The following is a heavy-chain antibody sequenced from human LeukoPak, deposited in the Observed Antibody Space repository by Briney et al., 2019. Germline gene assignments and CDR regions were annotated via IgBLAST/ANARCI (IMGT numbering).Heavy chain of an antibody. Sequence: ASVNVSCKASGYTFTDYYLHWVRQAPGKGLEWMGWISPNSDDTNYAQKFRGRVNMTRDTSISTAYMELSRLRSDDTAIYYCARGGFDYWGQGTLVTVSS. V-gene: IGHV1-2*02. CDR3: ARGGFDY. CDR2: ISPNSDDT. CDR1: GYTFTDYY. J-gene: IGHJ4*02.